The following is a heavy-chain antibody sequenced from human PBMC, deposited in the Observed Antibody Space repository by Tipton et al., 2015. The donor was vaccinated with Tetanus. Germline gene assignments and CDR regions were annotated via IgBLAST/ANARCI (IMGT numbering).Heavy chain of an antibody. CDR2: ISASGDST. CDR3: ARSASPFDY. CDR1: GFTFSSYS. Sequence: SLRLSCAASGFTFSSYSMTWVRQSPWKGLEWVSAISASGDSTYYADFVKGRFIISRDTSKNTLYLQMNSLRAEDTAVYYCARSASPFDYWGQGTLVTVSS. J-gene: IGHJ4*02. V-gene: IGHV3-23*01.